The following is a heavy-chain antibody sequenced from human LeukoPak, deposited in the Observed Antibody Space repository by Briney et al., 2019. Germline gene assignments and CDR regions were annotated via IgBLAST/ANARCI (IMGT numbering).Heavy chain of an antibody. CDR2: IIPIFGTA. V-gene: IGHV1-69*13. J-gene: IGHJ6*03. Sequence: SVKVTCKASRGTLSSYAISWVRQAPGQGLEWMGGIIPIFGTASYAQKFQGRVTITADESTSTAYMELSSLRSEDTVVYYCARDSSGWYGDYYYYMDVWGKGTTVTVSS. CDR3: ARDSSGWYGDYYYYMDV. CDR1: RGTLSSYA. D-gene: IGHD6-19*01.